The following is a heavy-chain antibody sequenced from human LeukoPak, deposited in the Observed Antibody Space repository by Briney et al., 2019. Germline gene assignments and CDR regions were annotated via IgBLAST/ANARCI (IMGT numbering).Heavy chain of an antibody. V-gene: IGHV4-4*07. Sequence: PSETLSLTCTVSGGSICSYYWSWIRQPAGKGLEWIGRIYTSGSTNYNPSLKSRVTMSVDTSKNQFSLKLSSVTAADTAVYYCARDGAPGVEMATINAFDIWGQGTMVTVSS. CDR1: GGSICSYY. J-gene: IGHJ3*02. CDR2: IYTSGST. D-gene: IGHD5-24*01. CDR3: ARDGAPGVEMATINAFDI.